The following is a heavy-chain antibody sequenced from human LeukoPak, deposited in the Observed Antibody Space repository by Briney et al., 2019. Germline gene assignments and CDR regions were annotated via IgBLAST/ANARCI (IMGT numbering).Heavy chain of an antibody. D-gene: IGHD4-17*01. CDR1: GGSISSGSYY. CDR2: IYTSGST. J-gene: IGHJ6*03. CDR3: ARGYGDYGAEYYYYYMDV. V-gene: IGHV4-61*02. Sequence: SETLSLTCTVSGGSISSGSYYWSWIRQPAGKGLEWIGRIYTSGSTNYNPSLKSRVTISVDTSKNQFSLKLSSVTAADTAVYYCARGYGDYGAEYYYYYMDVWGKGTTVTISS.